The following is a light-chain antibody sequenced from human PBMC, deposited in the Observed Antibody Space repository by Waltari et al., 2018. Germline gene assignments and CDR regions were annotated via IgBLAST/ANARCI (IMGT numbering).Light chain of an antibody. CDR1: PSVTNW. J-gene: IGKJ1*01. V-gene: IGKV1-5*03. CDR3: QQYSSSSRT. Sequence: DIHMTQSPSTLSLSVGDRVTITCRASPSVTNWLAWYQHKPGKAPKVLIYKASSLESGVPSRFSGRGYGTEFTLTINSLQPDDVATYYCQQYSSSSRTFGQGTKVEVK. CDR2: KAS.